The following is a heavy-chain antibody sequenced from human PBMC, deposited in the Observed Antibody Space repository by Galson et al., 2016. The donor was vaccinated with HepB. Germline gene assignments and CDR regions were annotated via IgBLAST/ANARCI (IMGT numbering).Heavy chain of an antibody. CDR3: ARRPPVTGRSGHYFDS. J-gene: IGHJ4*02. CDR2: ISPGDSDT. D-gene: IGHD4-11*01. Sequence: QSGAEVKKPGESLKISCKGSGYSFSSYWIGWVRQMPGKGLEWMGIISPGDSDTRYSPSFQGQVTSSVDKAISTAYMQWSSLKASDSGIYYCARRPPVTGRSGHYFDSWGQGTLVTVS. CDR1: GYSFSSYW. V-gene: IGHV5-51*01.